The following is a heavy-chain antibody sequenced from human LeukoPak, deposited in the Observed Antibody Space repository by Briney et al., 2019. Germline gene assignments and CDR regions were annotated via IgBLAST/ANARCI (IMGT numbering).Heavy chain of an antibody. CDR2: IYTSGST. J-gene: IGHJ4*02. Sequence: PSETLSLTCTVSGGSISNHYWSWIRQPAGKGLEWIGRIYTSGSTNYNPSLKCRVTISVDTSKNQFSLKLSSVTAADTAVYYCARKARYYDSSGYSSYFDYWGQGTLVTVSS. CDR3: ARKARYYDSSGYSSYFDY. V-gene: IGHV4-4*07. CDR1: GGSISNHY. D-gene: IGHD3-22*01.